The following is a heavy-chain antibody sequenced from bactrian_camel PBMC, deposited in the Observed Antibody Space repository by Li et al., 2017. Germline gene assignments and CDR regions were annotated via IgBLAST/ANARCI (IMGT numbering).Heavy chain of an antibody. V-gene: IGHV3S53*01. CDR2: YRVGSTT. Sequence: HVQLVESGGGSVQTEGSLRLSCVFSGNTVNTACMAWFRQSPGREREMVATHYRVGSTTTYADSVKGRFTISEDNSKNTLYLQMNELKDEDTAVYYCAADAKAVAPWDWVGGYNYWGQGTQVTVS. CDR1: GNTVNTAC. D-gene: IGHD5*01. J-gene: IGHJ4*01. CDR3: AADAKAVAPWDWVGGYNY.